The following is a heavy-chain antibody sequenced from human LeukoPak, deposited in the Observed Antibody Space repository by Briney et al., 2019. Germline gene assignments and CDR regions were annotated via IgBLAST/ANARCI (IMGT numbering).Heavy chain of an antibody. D-gene: IGHD3-16*02. J-gene: IGHJ4*02. CDR3: ARESYDYVWGSYRYVGQELNFDY. V-gene: IGHV3-30-3*01. CDR2: ISYDGSNK. Sequence: GGSLRLSCAASGFTFSSYAMHWVRQAPSKGLEWVAVISYDGSNKYYADSVKGRFTISRDNSKNTLYLQMNSLRAEDTAVYYCARESYDYVWGSYRYVGQELNFDYWGQGTLVTVSS. CDR1: GFTFSSYA.